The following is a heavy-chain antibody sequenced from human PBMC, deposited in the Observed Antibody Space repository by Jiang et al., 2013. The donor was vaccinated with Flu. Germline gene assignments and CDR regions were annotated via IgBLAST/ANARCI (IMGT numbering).Heavy chain of an antibody. V-gene: IGHV1-69*04. Sequence: SSYAISWVATGPVGRRDVVVDGKGSSPILGIANYAQKFQGRVTITADKSTSTAYMELSSLRSEDTAVYYCARDPNDYGDYGGWGQGTLVTVSS. CDR1: SSYA. CDR2: SSPILGIA. D-gene: IGHD4-17*01. CDR3: ARDPNDYGDYGG. J-gene: IGHJ4*02.